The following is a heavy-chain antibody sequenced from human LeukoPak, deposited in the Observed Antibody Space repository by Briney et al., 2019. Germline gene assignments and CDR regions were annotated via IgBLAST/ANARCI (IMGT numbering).Heavy chain of an antibody. CDR1: GGSISSGGYY. J-gene: IGHJ4*02. CDR3: ARHGCSTTSCYTIAF. D-gene: IGHD2-2*02. CDR2: IYHSGST. V-gene: IGHV4-30-2*01. Sequence: SETLSLTCTVSGGSISSGGYYWSWIRQPPGKGLEWIGYIYHSGSTYYNPSLKSRVTISVDRSKNQFSLKLSSVTAADTAVYYCARHGCSTTSCYTIAFWGQGALVTVSS.